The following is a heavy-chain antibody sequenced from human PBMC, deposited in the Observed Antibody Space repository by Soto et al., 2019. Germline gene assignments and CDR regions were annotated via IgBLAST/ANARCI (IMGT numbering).Heavy chain of an antibody. J-gene: IGHJ4*02. D-gene: IGHD3-3*01. CDR3: ARKGAYYDFWSGYYKYFDY. Sequence: PSETLSLTCAVYGGSFSGYYWSWIRQPPGKGLEWIGEINHSGSTNYNPSLKSRVTISVDTSKNQFSLKLSSVTAADTAVYYCARKGAYYDFWSGYYKYFDYWGQGTLVTVSS. CDR2: INHSGST. V-gene: IGHV4-34*01. CDR1: GGSFSGYY.